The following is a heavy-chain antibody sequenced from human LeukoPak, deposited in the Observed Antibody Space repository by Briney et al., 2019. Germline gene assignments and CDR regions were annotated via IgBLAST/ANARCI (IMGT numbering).Heavy chain of an antibody. Sequence: GGSLRLSCVASGFTFSNYAMSWVRQAPGKGLEWVSAIRESGSSTYYTDSVKGRFTTSRDNSKNTLYLQMNSLRAEDTAVYYCAKVFYGNYWYLISGAVAPWSLSPQ. CDR3: AKVFYGNYWYLIS. CDR2: IRESGSST. J-gene: IGHJ2*01. V-gene: IGHV3-23*01. CDR1: GFTFSNYA. D-gene: IGHD2/OR15-2a*01.